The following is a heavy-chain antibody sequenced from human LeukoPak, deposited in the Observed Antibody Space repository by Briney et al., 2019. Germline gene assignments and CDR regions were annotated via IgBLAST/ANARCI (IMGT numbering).Heavy chain of an antibody. CDR2: IYYRGST. CDR1: GGSISSSSYY. Sequence: SETLSLTCTVPGGSISSSSYYWGWIRQPPGKGLEWIGSIYYRGSTYYNPSLKSRVTISVDTSKNQFSLKLSSVTAADTAVYYCARHWRYYDILSKANWFDPWGQGTLVTVSS. D-gene: IGHD3-9*01. V-gene: IGHV4-39*01. J-gene: IGHJ5*02. CDR3: ARHWRYYDILSKANWFDP.